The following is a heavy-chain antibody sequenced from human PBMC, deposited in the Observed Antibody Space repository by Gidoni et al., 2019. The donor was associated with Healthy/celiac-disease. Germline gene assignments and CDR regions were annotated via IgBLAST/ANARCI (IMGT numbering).Heavy chain of an antibody. Sequence: QVQLQESGPGLVKPSQTLSLTCTLSGGSIRRGGYYWSWIRPHPVKGLEWIGYIYYSGSTYYNPSLKSRVTISVDTSKNQFSLKLSSVTAADTAVYYCARDDTTVTTWGSLDYWGQGTLVTVSS. V-gene: IGHV4-31*03. CDR2: IYYSGST. J-gene: IGHJ4*02. CDR1: GGSIRRGGYY. CDR3: ARDDTTVTTWGSLDY. D-gene: IGHD4-17*01.